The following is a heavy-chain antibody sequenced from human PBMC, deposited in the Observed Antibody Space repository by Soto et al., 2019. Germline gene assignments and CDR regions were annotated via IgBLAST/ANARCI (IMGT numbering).Heavy chain of an antibody. Sequence: ASVKVSCKASGFTFTSSAVQWVRQARGQRLEWIGWIVVGSGNTNYAQKFQERVTITRDMSTSTAYMELSSLRSEDTAVYYCAALPPLVVAAHMNFDYWGQGTLVTVSS. CDR2: IVVGSGNT. V-gene: IGHV1-58*01. J-gene: IGHJ4*02. CDR1: GFTFTSSA. CDR3: AALPPLVVAAHMNFDY. D-gene: IGHD2-15*01.